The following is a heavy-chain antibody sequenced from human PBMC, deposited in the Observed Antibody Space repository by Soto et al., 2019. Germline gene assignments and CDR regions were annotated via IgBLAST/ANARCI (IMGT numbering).Heavy chain of an antibody. CDR1: GFTFSTYG. V-gene: IGHV3-48*02. J-gene: IGHJ3*02. CDR2: ISSSSSPI. CDR3: ARDDYDSHHAFDI. Sequence: EVQLVESGGGLVQPGGSLRLSCTASGFTFSTYGMNWVRQAPGKGLEWVSYISSSSSPIYYADSVKGRFTISRHNAKNSLSLQMNSLRDEDTAVYYCARDDYDSHHAFDIWGHGTMVTVSS. D-gene: IGHD3-10*01.